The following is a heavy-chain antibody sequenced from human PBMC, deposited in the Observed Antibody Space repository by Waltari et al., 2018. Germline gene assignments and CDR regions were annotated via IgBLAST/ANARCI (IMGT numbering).Heavy chain of an antibody. CDR2: IYYSGST. V-gene: IGHV4-39*01. CDR1: GGPITRRSSS. Sequence: QLQLQESGPGLVKPPEPLSLPSPSSGGPITRRSSSWGWLRQPPGKGLEWIGSIYYSGSTYYNPSLKSRVTISVDTSKNQFSLKLSSVTAADTAVYYCARQLAVAGIGAFDYWGQGTLVTVSS. D-gene: IGHD6-19*01. J-gene: IGHJ4*02. CDR3: ARQLAVAGIGAFDY.